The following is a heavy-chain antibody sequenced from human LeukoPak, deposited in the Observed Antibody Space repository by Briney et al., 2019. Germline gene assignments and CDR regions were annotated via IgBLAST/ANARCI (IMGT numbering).Heavy chain of an antibody. CDR3: ARLRGIVGATQPIY. Sequence: SETLSLTCTVSGGSISSSSYYWGWIRQPPGKGLEWIGSIYYSGSTYYNPSLKSRVTISVDTSKNQFSLKLSSVTAADTAVYYCARLRGIVGATQPIYWGQGTLVTVSS. J-gene: IGHJ4*02. D-gene: IGHD1-26*01. V-gene: IGHV4-39*01. CDR1: GGSISSSSYY. CDR2: IYYSGST.